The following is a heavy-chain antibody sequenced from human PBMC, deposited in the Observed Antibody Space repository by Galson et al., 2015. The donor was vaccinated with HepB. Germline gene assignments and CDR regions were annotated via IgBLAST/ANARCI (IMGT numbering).Heavy chain of an antibody. CDR3: AKDFWMGASTEGPVDS. Sequence: SLRLSCAASGFNSSSYAMHWVRQAPGKGLEWVAVISYDGTNKYNADSVKGRFTISRDNSKNTLYMQMNSLRAEDTAVYYCAKDFWMGASTEGPVDSWGQGTLVTVSS. J-gene: IGHJ4*02. CDR2: ISYDGTNK. CDR1: GFNSSSYA. V-gene: IGHV3-30-3*01. D-gene: IGHD1-26*01.